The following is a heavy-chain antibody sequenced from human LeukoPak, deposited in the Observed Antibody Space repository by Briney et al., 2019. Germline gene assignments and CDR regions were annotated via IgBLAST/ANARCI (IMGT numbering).Heavy chain of an antibody. CDR2: IKKDGSEK. V-gene: IGHV3-7*03. D-gene: IGHD3-22*01. CDR3: ATQKKDSSGFNWFDP. Sequence: PGGSLRLSCAASGFTFSSYWMSWVRQAPGKGLEWVANIKKDGSEKYYVDSVKGRFTISRDNAKTSLYLQMNSLRAEDTAVYYCATQKKDSSGFNWFDPWGQGTLVTVSS. J-gene: IGHJ5*02. CDR1: GFTFSSYW.